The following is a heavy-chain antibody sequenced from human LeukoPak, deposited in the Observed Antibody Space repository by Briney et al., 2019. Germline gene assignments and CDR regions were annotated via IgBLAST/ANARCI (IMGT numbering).Heavy chain of an antibody. CDR3: AKDDAWLRFGE. V-gene: IGHV3-23*01. D-gene: IGHD3-10*01. CDR1: GFTFSSYE. Sequence: HAGGSLRLSCAASGFTFSSYEMNWVRQAPGKGLEWVSGISPSGDITYYADSVKGRFTISRDNSKNTLYLEVISLTAEDTAVYYCAKDDAWLRFGEWSQGTLVTVSS. J-gene: IGHJ4*02. CDR2: ISPSGDIT.